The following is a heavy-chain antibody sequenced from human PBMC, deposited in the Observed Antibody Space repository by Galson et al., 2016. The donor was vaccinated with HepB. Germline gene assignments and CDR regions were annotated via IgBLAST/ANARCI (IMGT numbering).Heavy chain of an antibody. CDR1: GGSFSSYY. D-gene: IGHD5-24*01. CDR3: ARGRRWLQFSHFDY. CDR2: ISHSGST. J-gene: IGHJ4*02. V-gene: IGHV4-34*01. Sequence: TLSLTCAVYGGSFSSYYWTWIRQSPGKGLEWIGEISHSGSTNYSPSLKSRVTISVDTSKNQFSLKLTSMTAADTAVYYCARGRRWLQFSHFDYWGQETLVTVSS.